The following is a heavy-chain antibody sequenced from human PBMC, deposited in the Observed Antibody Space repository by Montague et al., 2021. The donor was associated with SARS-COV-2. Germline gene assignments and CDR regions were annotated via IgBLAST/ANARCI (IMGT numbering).Heavy chain of an antibody. Sequence: PALVKPTQTLTLTCTFSGFSLSGVGMGVAWIRQAPGKALEWLAGIDWNEDKRYSPPLKNRLTITRHTPNTQVVLTVTYVDAADTGTYYCAHSRIEFPGAPLDFWGQGTLITVST. CDR1: GFSLSGVGMG. V-gene: IGHV2-5*01. D-gene: IGHD2-15*01. J-gene: IGHJ4*02. CDR3: AHSRIEFPGAPLDF. CDR2: IDWNEDK.